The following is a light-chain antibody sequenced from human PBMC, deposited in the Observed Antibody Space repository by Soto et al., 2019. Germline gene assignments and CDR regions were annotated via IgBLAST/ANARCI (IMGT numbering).Light chain of an antibody. Sequence: QSVLTQPPSASGTPGQRVTISCSGSSSNIGSNYVYWYQQLPGTALKLLNYRNNQRPSGVPDRFCGSKSGTSASLAISGLRSEDEADYYCAAWDDSLSGLVFGGGTKLTVL. V-gene: IGLV1-47*01. J-gene: IGLJ2*01. CDR1: SSNIGSNY. CDR3: AAWDDSLSGLV. CDR2: RNN.